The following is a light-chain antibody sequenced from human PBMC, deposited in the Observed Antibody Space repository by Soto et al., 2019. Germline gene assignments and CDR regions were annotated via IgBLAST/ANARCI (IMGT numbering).Light chain of an antibody. Sequence: EIVLTQSPGTLSLAPGERATLSCRASQSVISNYLAWYQQKPGQAPRVLIYGASSRSAGIPDRFSGSGSGTDFTLTISRLEPEDFAVYYCQQYGWSPSTFGQGTKVEIK. CDR2: GAS. V-gene: IGKV3-20*01. CDR3: QQYGWSPST. J-gene: IGKJ1*01. CDR1: QSVISNY.